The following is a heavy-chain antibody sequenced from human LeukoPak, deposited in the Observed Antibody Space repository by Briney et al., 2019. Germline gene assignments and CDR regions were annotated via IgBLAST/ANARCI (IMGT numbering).Heavy chain of an antibody. CDR2: IYYSGRT. V-gene: IGHV4-39*01. D-gene: IGHD3-22*01. CDR1: GDSVSRSDSY. CDR3: ARRRYYDGSGYLE. J-gene: IGHJ1*01. Sequence: SETLSLTCSVSGDSVSRSDSYWDWIRQPPGKGLEWIGTIYYSGRTYYSPSLKSRVIMSVDPSNNQFPLNLRSVTAADTALYYCARRRYYDGSGYLEWGQGTLLSVSS.